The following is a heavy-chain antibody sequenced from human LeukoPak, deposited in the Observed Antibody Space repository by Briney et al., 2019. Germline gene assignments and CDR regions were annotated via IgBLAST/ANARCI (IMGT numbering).Heavy chain of an antibody. Sequence: SETLSLTCTVSGDSISSGLYYWSWIRQPAGKGLEYIGRMCASGSTNYSPSLKSRVTISADMSGNQFSLTLTSVTAADTAVYYCARAFSIGRRGFYYMDVWGTGTTVTVSS. CDR1: GDSISSGLYY. J-gene: IGHJ6*03. CDR2: MCASGST. CDR3: ARAFSIGRRGFYYMDV. D-gene: IGHD2-15*01. V-gene: IGHV4-61*02.